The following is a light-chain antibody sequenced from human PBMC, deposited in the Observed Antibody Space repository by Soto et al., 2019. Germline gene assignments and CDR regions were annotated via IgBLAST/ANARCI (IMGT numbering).Light chain of an antibody. CDR1: QSVSSY. Sequence: EIVLTQSPATLSLSPGERATLSCRASQSVSSYLAWYQRKPGQAPRLLIYDASNRATGIPARFSGSGSGTDFTLTISSLEPEDFAVYYCQQRSTSITFGQGTRLEIK. J-gene: IGKJ5*01. CDR3: QQRSTSIT. CDR2: DAS. V-gene: IGKV3-11*01.